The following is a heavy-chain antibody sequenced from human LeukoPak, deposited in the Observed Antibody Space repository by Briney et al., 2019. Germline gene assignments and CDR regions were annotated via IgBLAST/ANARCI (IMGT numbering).Heavy chain of an antibody. Sequence: GGSLRLSCAASGFTFSSYGMHWVRQAPGKGLEWVAVIPYEGSNKYYADSVKGRFTISRDNSKNTLYLQMNSLRAEDTAVYYCAKDIAERYYDFWSGLGDYWGQGTLVTVSS. CDR3: AKDIAERYYDFWSGLGDY. CDR1: GFTFSSYG. J-gene: IGHJ4*02. V-gene: IGHV3-30*18. CDR2: IPYEGSNK. D-gene: IGHD3-3*01.